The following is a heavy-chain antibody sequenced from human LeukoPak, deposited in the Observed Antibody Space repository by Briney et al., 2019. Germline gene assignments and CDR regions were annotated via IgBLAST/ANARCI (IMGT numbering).Heavy chain of an antibody. CDR2: IIPIFGTA. J-gene: IGHJ4*02. D-gene: IGHD4-11*01. CDR1: GGTFSSYA. V-gene: IGHV1-69*13. Sequence: ASVKVSCKASGGTFSSYAISWVRQAPGRGPEWMGGIIPIFGTANYAQKFQGRVTITADESTSTAYMELSSLRSEDTAVYYCARATVADFDYWGQGTLVTVSS. CDR3: ARATVADFDY.